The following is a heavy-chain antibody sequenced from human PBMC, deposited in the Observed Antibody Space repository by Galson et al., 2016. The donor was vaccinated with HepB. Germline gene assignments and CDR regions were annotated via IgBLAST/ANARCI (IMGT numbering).Heavy chain of an antibody. CDR2: IYYSGST. Sequence: SETLSLTCTVSGGFIRSSDYYWAWIRQPPGKGLEYIGGIYYSGSTYYSPSLRSRVTISVATPSNQFSLRFTSVTSADTATYYCARDRYGSRTKLGVNFGYYGLDVWGQGTTVTVSS. V-gene: IGHV4-39*07. J-gene: IGHJ6*02. CDR1: GGFIRSSDYY. CDR3: ARDRYGSRTKLGVNFGYYGLDV. D-gene: IGHD2-2*01.